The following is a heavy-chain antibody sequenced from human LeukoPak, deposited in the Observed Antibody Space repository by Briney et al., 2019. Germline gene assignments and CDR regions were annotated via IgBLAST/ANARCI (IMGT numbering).Heavy chain of an antibody. V-gene: IGHV3-30-3*01. Sequence: GGSLRLSCAASGFTFSSYAMHWVRQAPGKGLEWVAVISYDGSNKYYADSAKGRFTISRDNSKNTLYLQMNSLRAEDTAVYYCARPHREVVTANVLGWFDPWGQGTLVTVSS. CDR2: ISYDGSNK. CDR3: ARPHREVVTANVLGWFDP. J-gene: IGHJ5*02. D-gene: IGHD2-21*02. CDR1: GFTFSSYA.